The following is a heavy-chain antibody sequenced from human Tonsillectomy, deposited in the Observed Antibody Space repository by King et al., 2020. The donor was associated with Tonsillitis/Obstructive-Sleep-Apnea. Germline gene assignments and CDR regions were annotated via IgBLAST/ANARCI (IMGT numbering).Heavy chain of an antibody. J-gene: IGHJ3*02. Sequence: VQLPQWGAGLLKPSETLSLTCAVYGGSFSGYYWSWIRQPPGKGLEWIGEIDHSGSTNHNPSLKSRVTISADTSKTQFSLKLSSVTAADTAVYYCAMEIATAAFDIWGQGTLVTVSS. CDR3: AMEIATAAFDI. CDR1: GGSFSGYY. V-gene: IGHV4-34*01. D-gene: IGHD1-1*01. CDR2: IDHSGST.